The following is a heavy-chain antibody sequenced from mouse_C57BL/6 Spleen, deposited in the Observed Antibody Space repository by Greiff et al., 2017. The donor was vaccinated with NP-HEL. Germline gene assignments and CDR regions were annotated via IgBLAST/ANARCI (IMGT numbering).Heavy chain of an antibody. V-gene: IGHV1-72*01. J-gene: IGHJ3*01. CDR1: GYTFTSYW. CDR3: ARDGLSY. D-gene: IGHD2-3*01. CDR2: MDPHSGGK. Sequence: VQLQQSGAELVKPGASVKLSCKASGYTFTSYWMHWVKQWPGRGLEWIGRMDPHSGGKKYNEKFKSKVTRTVDKPSSTAYMQLSSLRSEDAAVYYWARDGLSYWGQGTLVTGSA.